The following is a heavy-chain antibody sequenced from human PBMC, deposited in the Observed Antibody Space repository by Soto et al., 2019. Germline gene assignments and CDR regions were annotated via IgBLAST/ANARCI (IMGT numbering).Heavy chain of an antibody. V-gene: IGHV3-23*01. J-gene: IGHJ6*02. D-gene: IGHD2-2*01. Sequence: EVQLLESGGGLVQPGGSLRLSCAASGFTFSSYAMSWVRQAPGKGLEWVSAISGSGGSTYYADSVKGRFTISRDNSKNTLYLQMNSLRAEDTAVYYCAKLGVPAAIYYYGMDVWGQGTTVTVSS. CDR3: AKLGVPAAIYYYGMDV. CDR1: GFTFSSYA. CDR2: ISGSGGST.